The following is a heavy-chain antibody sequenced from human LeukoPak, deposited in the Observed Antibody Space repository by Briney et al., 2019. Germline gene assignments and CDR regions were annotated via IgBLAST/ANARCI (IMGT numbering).Heavy chain of an antibody. CDR2: ISSSGSTI. Sequence: GGSLRLSCAASGFTFSSYAMSWVRQAPGKGLEWVSYISSSGSTIYYADSVKGRFTISRDNAKNSLYLQMNSLRAEDTAVYYCARDSPGWAYYYYYMDVWGKGTTVTVSS. D-gene: IGHD6-19*01. V-gene: IGHV3-48*04. CDR3: ARDSPGWAYYYYYMDV. CDR1: GFTFSSYA. J-gene: IGHJ6*03.